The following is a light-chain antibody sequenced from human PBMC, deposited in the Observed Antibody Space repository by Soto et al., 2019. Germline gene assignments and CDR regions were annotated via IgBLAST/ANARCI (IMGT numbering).Light chain of an antibody. J-gene: IGLJ2*01. CDR3: QSYDSSLSAV. CDR1: SSNIGAGYD. Sequence: QSVLTQPPSVSGAPGQRVTISCTGSSSNIGAGYDVHWYQQLPGTAPKLLIYGNSIRPSGVPDRFSGSKSGTSASLAITGLQAEDEADYYCQSYDSSLSAVFGGGTKVTVL. V-gene: IGLV1-40*01. CDR2: GNS.